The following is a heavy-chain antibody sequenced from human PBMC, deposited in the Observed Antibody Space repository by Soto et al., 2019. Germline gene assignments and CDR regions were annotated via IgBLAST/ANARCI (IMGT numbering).Heavy chain of an antibody. V-gene: IGHV3-66*01. J-gene: IGHJ2*01. D-gene: IGHD6-19*01. CDR3: ARDKAVALSASWHFDL. Sequence: EVQLVESGGGLVQPGGSLRLSCAASGFTVSINYMSWVRQAPGKGLEWVSVLYSGGTTHYADPVKGRFTITRDNSKNTLYLQMNSLRAEDTAVYYCARDKAVALSASWHFDLWGRGTLVTVSS. CDR2: LYSGGTT. CDR1: GFTVSINY.